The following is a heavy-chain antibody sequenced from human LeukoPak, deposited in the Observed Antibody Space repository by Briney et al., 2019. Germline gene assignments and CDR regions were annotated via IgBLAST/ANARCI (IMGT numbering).Heavy chain of an antibody. CDR3: ARADDEYYDSSGYFDY. D-gene: IGHD3-22*01. CDR2: ISGSGGST. Sequence: PGGSLRLSCAASGFTVSSNYMSWVRQAPGKGLEWVSAISGSGGSTYYADSVKGRFTISRDNSKNTLYLQMNSLRAEDTAVYYCARADDEYYDSSGYFDYWGQGTLVTVSS. CDR1: GFTVSSNY. V-gene: IGHV3-53*01. J-gene: IGHJ4*02.